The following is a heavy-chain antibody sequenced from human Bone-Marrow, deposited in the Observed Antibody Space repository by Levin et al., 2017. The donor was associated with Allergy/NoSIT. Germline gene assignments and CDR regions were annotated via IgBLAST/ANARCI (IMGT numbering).Heavy chain of an antibody. D-gene: IGHD4-17*01. V-gene: IGHV3-23*01. CDR2: ISGGATMT. J-gene: IGHJ4*02. CDR1: GFSFITYA. CDR3: VKDTKRRARYGDYDAFDD. Sequence: GESLKISCAASGFSFITYAMSWVRQAPGKGLEWVSCISGGATMTQYADSVRGRFTISRDNSKNTLYLEMNSLRADDTAIYYCVKDTKRRARYGDYDAFDDWGQGTLVTVSS.